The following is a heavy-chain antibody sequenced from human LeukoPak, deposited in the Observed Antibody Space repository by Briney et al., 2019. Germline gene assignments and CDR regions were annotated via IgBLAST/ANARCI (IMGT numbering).Heavy chain of an antibody. Sequence: ASVKVSCKASGYTFGGYFIHWVRQTPGQGLEWMGWINPLSGETNYTQKFEARVTMTRDTSITTAYMELTSLRFDDTAIYYCARIASDWGSKYWYFDLWGRGTLVTVSS. D-gene: IGHD2-21*01. CDR1: GYTFGGYF. J-gene: IGHJ2*01. CDR2: INPLSGET. CDR3: ARIASDWGSKYWYFDL. V-gene: IGHV1-2*02.